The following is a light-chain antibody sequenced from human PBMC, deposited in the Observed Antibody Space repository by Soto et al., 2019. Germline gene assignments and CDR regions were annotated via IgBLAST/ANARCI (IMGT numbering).Light chain of an antibody. CDR3: QRANSFPFA. CDR1: QGINSW. CDR2: VAS. V-gene: IGKV1-12*01. Sequence: DIQMTQSPSSVSASVGDRVTITCRASQGINSWLAWYQQKPGKAPKLLIYVASGLQSGVPSRFSGSGSGTDLTLTMTSLQPEDFVTYYCQRANSFPFAFGPGTTVYIK. J-gene: IGKJ3*01.